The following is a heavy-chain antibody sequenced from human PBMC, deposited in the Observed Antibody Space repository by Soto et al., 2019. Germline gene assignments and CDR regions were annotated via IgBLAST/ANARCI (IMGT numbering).Heavy chain of an antibody. CDR2: ITAYGDST. Sequence: EVQLLESGGGFVQPGGSLRLSCAASGFTFSNYAMRWVRQAPGKGLEWVSAITAYGDSTHYADSVKGRFTISRDSPKNTMYPQMDSRRAEDTAVYYCAKDPLWYASDWYPPPGFEPWGQGNLVTVSS. CDR3: AKDPLWYASDWYPPPGFEP. CDR1: GFTFSNYA. J-gene: IGHJ5*02. D-gene: IGHD6-19*01. V-gene: IGHV3-23*01.